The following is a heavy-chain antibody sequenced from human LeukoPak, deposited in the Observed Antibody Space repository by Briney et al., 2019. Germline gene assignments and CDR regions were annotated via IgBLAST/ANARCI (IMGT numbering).Heavy chain of an antibody. CDR2: VYHSGTT. CDR3: ARGASYYYDSSGYSPTDWFDP. Sequence: SETLSLTCAVSGDSITSSYWNWVRQSPEKGLEWIGFVYHSGTTSYNPSLKSRVTISVDTSKNQFSLKLSSVTAADTAVYYCARGASYYYDSSGYSPTDWFDPWGQGTLVTVPS. J-gene: IGHJ5*02. CDR1: GDSITSSY. V-gene: IGHV4-59*08. D-gene: IGHD3-22*01.